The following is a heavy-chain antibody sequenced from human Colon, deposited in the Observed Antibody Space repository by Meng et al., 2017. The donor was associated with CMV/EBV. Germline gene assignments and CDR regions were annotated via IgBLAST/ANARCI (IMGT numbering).Heavy chain of an antibody. Sequence: ASVKVSCKASGYNFPRHGIAWVRQVPGQGLEWLGWISVYNGDTDYAQKFEGRLNLTTDTSTNTAYMELRSLRSDDSAVYFCAKDMRPYCSKSACYTPYDSWGQGTLVTVSS. CDR1: GYNFPRHG. CDR2: ISVYNGDT. CDR3: AKDMRPYCSKSACYTPYDS. D-gene: IGHD2-15*01. J-gene: IGHJ4*02. V-gene: IGHV1-18*04.